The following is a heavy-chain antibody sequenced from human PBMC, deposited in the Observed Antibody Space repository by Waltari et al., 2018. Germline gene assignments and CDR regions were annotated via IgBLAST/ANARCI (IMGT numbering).Heavy chain of an antibody. V-gene: IGHV4-4*02. J-gene: IGHJ4*02. D-gene: IGHD2-15*01. CDR2: INRSGRT. CDR3: ARDRGRGLYFDS. Sequence: WGSCVVQSPEKGVEWIGQINRSGRTYYNPSLESRVSVSMDTSNNKFFLKLSSAIAADTAVYYCARDRGRGLYFDSWGQGTLVTVSP. CDR1: W.